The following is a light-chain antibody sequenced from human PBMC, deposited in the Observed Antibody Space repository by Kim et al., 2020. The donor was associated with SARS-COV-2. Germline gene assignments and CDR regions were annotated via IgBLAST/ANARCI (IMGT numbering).Light chain of an antibody. CDR3: QSYDNSLSGYV. CDR2: DNI. CDR1: RSNIGAGFD. J-gene: IGLJ1*01. V-gene: IGLV1-40*01. Sequence: QRVNISCTGSRSNIGAGFDVHWYQQLPGTAPNLLIYDNINRPSGVPDRFSGSKSGTSASLAITGLQAQDEADYYCQSYDNSLSGYVFGTGTKVTVL.